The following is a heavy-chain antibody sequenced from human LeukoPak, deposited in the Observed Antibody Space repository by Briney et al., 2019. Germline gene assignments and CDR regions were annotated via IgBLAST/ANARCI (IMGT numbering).Heavy chain of an antibody. Sequence: GGSLRLSCAASGFTISSYAMSWVRLAPGKGLEWVSGISGSGGSTHYADPVKGWFTISRDNSKNTLYLQMNSLRGEDTAEYYCAKDLPSNMAVASYYFDYWGQGTPVTVSS. CDR3: AKDLPSNMAVASYYFDY. V-gene: IGHV3-23*01. CDR2: ISGSGGST. CDR1: GFTISSYA. J-gene: IGHJ4*02. D-gene: IGHD6-19*01.